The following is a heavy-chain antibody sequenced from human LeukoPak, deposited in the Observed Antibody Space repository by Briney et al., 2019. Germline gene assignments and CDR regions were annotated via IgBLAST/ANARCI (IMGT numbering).Heavy chain of an antibody. D-gene: IGHD3-10*01. Sequence: PRGPLRPSCAASGFSFSTYATHWVRHAPGRGLEWVALIWHDASHTFYTDSVKGRFTIARDNSKNAVYLQMNSLGGEDTAVYYCAREIFGSGSYPDYWGQGTLVTVSS. V-gene: IGHV3-33*01. J-gene: IGHJ4*02. CDR3: AREIFGSGSYPDY. CDR1: GFSFSTYA. CDR2: IWHDASHT.